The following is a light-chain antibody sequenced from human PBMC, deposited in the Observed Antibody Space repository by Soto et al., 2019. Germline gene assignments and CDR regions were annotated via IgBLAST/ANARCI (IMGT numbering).Light chain of an antibody. J-gene: IGLJ1*01. CDR1: SGHSNYD. CDR3: QTWGTGIRV. Sequence: QLVLTQSPSASASLGASVKLTSTLSSGHSNYDIAWHQQQPEKGPRYLMKLNSDGSHRKGDGIPDRFSGSSSGAERYLTISSLQSEDEADYYCQTWGTGIRVFGTGTKVTVL. V-gene: IGLV4-69*01. CDR2: LNSDGSH.